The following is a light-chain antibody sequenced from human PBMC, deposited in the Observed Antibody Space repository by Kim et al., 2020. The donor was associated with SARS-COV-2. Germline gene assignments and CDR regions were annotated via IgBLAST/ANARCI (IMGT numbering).Light chain of an antibody. CDR2: AAS. CDR3: QQYYSYPHT. J-gene: IGKJ4*01. Sequence: AIRITQSPSSLSASTGDRVTITCRASQGISSYLAWYQQKPGKAPKLLIYAASTLQSGVPSRFSGSGSGTDFTLTISCLQSEDFATYYCQQYYSYPHTFGGGTKVDLK. CDR1: QGISSY. V-gene: IGKV1-8*01.